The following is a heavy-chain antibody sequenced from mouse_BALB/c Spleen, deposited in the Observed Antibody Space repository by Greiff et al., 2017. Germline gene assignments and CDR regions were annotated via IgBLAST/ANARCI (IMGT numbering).Heavy chain of an antibody. D-gene: IGHD1-1*01. Sequence: DVHLVESGGGLVKPGGSLKLSCAASGFTFSSYAMSWVRQTPEKRLEWVASISSGGSTYYPDSVKGRFTISRDNARNILYLQMSSLRSEDTAMYYCARGGDTTDPFAYWGQGTLVTVSA. CDR1: GFTFSSYA. J-gene: IGHJ3*01. V-gene: IGHV5-6-5*01. CDR3: ARGGDTTDPFAY. CDR2: ISSGGST.